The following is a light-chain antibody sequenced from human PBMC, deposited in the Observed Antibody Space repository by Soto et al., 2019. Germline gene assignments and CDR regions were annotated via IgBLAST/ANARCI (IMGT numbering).Light chain of an antibody. V-gene: IGLV2-14*01. CDR3: FSYTRSSTWV. CDR2: EVT. Sequence: HSALTQPASVSGSPGQSITISCTGTSSDVGGFNAVSWYQRHSDKAPKLVIYEVTNRPSGVSDRFSGSKSGNTASLTISGVQADDEADYYCFSYTRSSTWVFGGGTQLTVL. J-gene: IGLJ3*02. CDR1: SSDVGGFNA.